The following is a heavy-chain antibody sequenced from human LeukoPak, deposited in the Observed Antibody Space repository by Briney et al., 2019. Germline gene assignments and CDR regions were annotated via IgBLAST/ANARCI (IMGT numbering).Heavy chain of an antibody. V-gene: IGHV4-59*12. J-gene: IGHJ3*02. CDR2: IYYSGST. CDR3: ARVYYDILTGYSDAFDI. Sequence: SETLSLTCTVSGGSISTYYWSWIRQPPGKGLEWIGYIYYSGSTNYNPSLESRVTISVDTSKNQFSLKLSSVTAADTAVYYCARVYYDILTGYSDAFDIWGQGTMVTVSS. D-gene: IGHD3-9*01. CDR1: GGSISTYY.